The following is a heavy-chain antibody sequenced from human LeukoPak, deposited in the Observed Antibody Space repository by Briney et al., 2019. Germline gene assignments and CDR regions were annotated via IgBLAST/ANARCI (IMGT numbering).Heavy chain of an antibody. V-gene: IGHV3-23*01. J-gene: IGHJ6*03. Sequence: PGGSLRLSCAASGFLFRTYAMSWVRQAPGKGLEWVSRISGAGGLTYYADSVKGRFTISRDNSKNTLYLQMNTLRAEDTATYYCARDSRWDSGFFYYYYMDVWGKGTSVTVS. D-gene: IGHD1-26*01. CDR3: ARDSRWDSGFFYYYYMDV. CDR1: GFLFRTYA. CDR2: ISGAGGLT.